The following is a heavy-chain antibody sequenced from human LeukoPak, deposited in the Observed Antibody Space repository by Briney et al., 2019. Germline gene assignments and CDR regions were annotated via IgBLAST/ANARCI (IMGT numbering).Heavy chain of an antibody. CDR3: ARTRYDAFDM. D-gene: IGHD3-16*02. Sequence: PSETLSLTCAVYGDSISSGYYRGWIRQPPGKGLEWIGSIYHSGSTYYNPSLKRRVTISVDTSKNQVSLKLSSVTAADTAVYYCARTRYDAFDMWGQGTMVRVFS. CDR1: GDSISSGYY. CDR2: IYHSGST. V-gene: IGHV4-38-2*01. J-gene: IGHJ3*02.